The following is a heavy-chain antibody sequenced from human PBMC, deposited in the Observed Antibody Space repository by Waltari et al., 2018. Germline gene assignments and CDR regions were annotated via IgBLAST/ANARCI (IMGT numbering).Heavy chain of an antibody. V-gene: IGHV3-21*01. CDR3: ARDTYYYDSSGYYYAPNFDY. CDR1: GFTFSSYS. J-gene: IGHJ4*02. CDR2: ISSSSSYI. D-gene: IGHD3-22*01. Sequence: EVQLVESGGGLVKPGGSLRLSCAASGFTFSSYSMNWVRQAPGKGLEWVSSISSSSSYIYYAESVKGRFTISRDNAKNSLYLQMNSLRAEDTAVYYCARDTYYYDSSGYYYAPNFDYWGQGTLVTVSS.